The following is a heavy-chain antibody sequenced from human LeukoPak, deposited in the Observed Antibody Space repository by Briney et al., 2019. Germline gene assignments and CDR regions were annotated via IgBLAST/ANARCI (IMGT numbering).Heavy chain of an antibody. Sequence: PGGSLRLSCAASGFTFSSYGMHWVRQAPGKGLEWVAFIRYDGSNKYYADSVKGRFTISRDNSKNTLYLQMNSLRAEDTAVYYCAKEDYYVSGILISTVSYWGQGTLVTVSS. CDR1: GFTFSSYG. D-gene: IGHD3-10*01. V-gene: IGHV3-30*02. CDR2: IRYDGSNK. J-gene: IGHJ4*02. CDR3: AKEDYYVSGILISTVSY.